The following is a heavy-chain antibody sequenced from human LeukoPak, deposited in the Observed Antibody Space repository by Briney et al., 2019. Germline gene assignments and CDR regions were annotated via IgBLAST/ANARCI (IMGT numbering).Heavy chain of an antibody. D-gene: IGHD6-13*01. J-gene: IGHJ6*03. V-gene: IGHV1-8*01. CDR3: ARGTSGAASPSYYYYYMDV. CDR2: MNPNSGNT. CDR1: GYTFTSYD. Sequence: GASVKVSCKASGYTFTSYDINWVRQTTGQGLEWMGWMNPNSGNTGYAQKFQGRVTMTRNTSISTAYMELSSLRSEDTAVYYCARGTSGAASPSYYYYYMDVWGKGTTVTVSS.